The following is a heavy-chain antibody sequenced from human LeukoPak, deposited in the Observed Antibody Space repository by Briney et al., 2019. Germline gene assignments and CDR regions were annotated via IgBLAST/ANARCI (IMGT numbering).Heavy chain of an antibody. CDR2: IYYSGST. D-gene: IGHD3-10*01. CDR3: ARHGYLARGVIDY. J-gene: IGHJ4*02. CDR1: GGSISSSSYY. Sequence: SETLSLTCTVSGGSISSSSYYWGWIRQPPGKGLEWIGSIYYSGSTYYNPSLKSRVTISVDTSKNQFSLKLSSVTAADTAVYCCARHGYLARGVIDYWGQGTLVTVSS. V-gene: IGHV4-39*01.